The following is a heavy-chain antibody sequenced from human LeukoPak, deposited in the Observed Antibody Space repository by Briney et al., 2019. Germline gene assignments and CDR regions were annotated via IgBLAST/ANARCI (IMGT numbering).Heavy chain of an antibody. CDR3: ASIRYYYDSGRLAD. CDR2: VYHSGNT. J-gene: IGHJ4*02. Sequence: SETLSLTCTVSGYSINSGYYWGWIRQPPGKGLEWIGTVYHSGNTYYNASLQSRVTLSLDTSNNQLSLKLSSVTAADTAVYYCASIRYYYDSGRLADWGQGTLVIVSS. D-gene: IGHD3-10*01. V-gene: IGHV4-38-2*02. CDR1: GYSINSGYY.